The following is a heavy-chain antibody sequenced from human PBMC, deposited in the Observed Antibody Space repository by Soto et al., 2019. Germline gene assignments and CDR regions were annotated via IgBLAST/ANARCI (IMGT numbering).Heavy chain of an antibody. Sequence: QVQLVESGGGVVQPGRSLRLSCAASGFTLNRHAMHWVRQAPVKGLEWVAVISYDGSEKYYADSVKGRFTISRDSSKNTLYLQMDSLGSEDTAVYYCAREVGGSSPPGWGQGTLVTVFS. D-gene: IGHD6-6*01. CDR3: AREVGGSSPPG. J-gene: IGHJ4*02. CDR2: ISYDGSEK. V-gene: IGHV3-30*04. CDR1: GFTLNRHA.